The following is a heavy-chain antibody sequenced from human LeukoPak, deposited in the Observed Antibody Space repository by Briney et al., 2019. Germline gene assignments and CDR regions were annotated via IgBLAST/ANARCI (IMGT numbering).Heavy chain of an antibody. CDR3: AKDLGRLQFYFDF. Sequence: GGSLRLSCAASGFTFDYYTMHWVRQAPGRGLEWVSLITWDGGNTNYAESVRGRFTVSRDNSKNSVYLQMNFVRTDDTALYYCAKDLGRLQFYFDFWGRGTPVTVSS. CDR2: ITWDGGNT. V-gene: IGHV3-43*01. D-gene: IGHD6-25*01. J-gene: IGHJ4*02. CDR1: GFTFDYYT.